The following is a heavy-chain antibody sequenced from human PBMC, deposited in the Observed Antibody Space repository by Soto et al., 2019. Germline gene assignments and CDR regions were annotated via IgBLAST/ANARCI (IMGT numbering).Heavy chain of an antibody. CDR1: GYTFTGHY. Sequence: ASVKVSCKASGYTFTGHYMHWVRQALGQGLEWMGWINSNSVGTNYAQKFQGRVTMTRDTSISTAYMELSRLRSDDTAVYYCAREPLVRAAHGFDIWGQGTMVTVSS. D-gene: IGHD3-10*01. CDR2: INSNSVGT. V-gene: IGHV1-2*02. CDR3: AREPLVRAAHGFDI. J-gene: IGHJ3*02.